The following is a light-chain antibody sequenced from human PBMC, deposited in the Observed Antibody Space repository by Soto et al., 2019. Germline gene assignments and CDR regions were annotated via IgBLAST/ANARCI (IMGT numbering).Light chain of an antibody. Sequence: EIVLTQSPATLSLSPGERATLSCRASQTVSFNLAWYQQKPGQAPRLLIYDASKRATGTPARFSGSGSGTACTLTNSSVEPEDFAVYCCQQRSNWPPFTFGPGTKVDI. J-gene: IGKJ3*01. CDR1: QTVSFN. V-gene: IGKV3-11*01. CDR3: QQRSNWPPFT. CDR2: DAS.